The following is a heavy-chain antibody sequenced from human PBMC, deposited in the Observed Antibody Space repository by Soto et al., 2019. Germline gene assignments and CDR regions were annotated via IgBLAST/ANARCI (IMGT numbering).Heavy chain of an antibody. J-gene: IGHJ6*02. CDR2: ISSSSSTI. D-gene: IGHD3-3*01. V-gene: IGHV3-48*02. Sequence: PGGSLRLSCAASGFTFSSYGMHWVRQAPGKGLEWVSYISSSSSTIYYADSVKGRFTISRDNAKNSLYLQMNSLRDEDTAVYYCARDGENDFIPDGMDVWGQGTTVTVSS. CDR1: GFTFSSYG. CDR3: ARDGENDFIPDGMDV.